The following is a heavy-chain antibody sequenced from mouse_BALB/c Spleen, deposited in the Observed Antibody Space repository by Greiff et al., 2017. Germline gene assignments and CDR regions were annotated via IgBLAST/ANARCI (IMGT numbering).Heavy chain of an antibody. CDR3: VRRVSYGSSPWFAY. Sequence: QVQLQQPGAELVKPGASVKLSCKASGYTFTSYYMYWVKQRPGQGLEWIGGINPSNGGTNFNEKFKSKATLTVDKSSSTAYMQLSSLTSEDSAVYYCVRRVSYGSSPWFAYWGQGTLVTVSA. V-gene: IGHV1S81*02. D-gene: IGHD1-1*01. CDR1: GYTFTSYY. CDR2: INPSNGGT. J-gene: IGHJ3*01.